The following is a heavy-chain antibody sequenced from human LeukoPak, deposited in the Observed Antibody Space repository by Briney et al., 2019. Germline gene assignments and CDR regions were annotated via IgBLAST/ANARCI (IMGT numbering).Heavy chain of an antibody. Sequence: GGSRTPARPPSAFPFSSYGMDWVRRHQGKGMDWVSFISYDGANKYYADSVKGRFTISRDNSKNTLYVQMNSLRGDDTGMYFCAKDSSSSNYYYGLDVWGQGTTVTVSS. CDR3: AKDSSSSNYYYGLDV. V-gene: IGHV3-30*02. J-gene: IGHJ6*02. CDR2: ISYDGANK. D-gene: IGHD6-13*01. CDR1: AFPFSSYG.